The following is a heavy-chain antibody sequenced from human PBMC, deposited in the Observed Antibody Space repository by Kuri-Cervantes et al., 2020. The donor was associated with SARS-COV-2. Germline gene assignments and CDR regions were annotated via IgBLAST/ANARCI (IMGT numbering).Heavy chain of an antibody. Sequence: GEYLKISCAASGFTFSSYWMSWVRQAPGKGLEWVANIKQDGSEKYYVDSVKGRFTISRDNAKNSLYLQMNSVRAEDTAVYYCARELSRYSGSYSDYWGQGTLVTVSS. CDR3: ARELSRYSGSYSDY. CDR1: GFTFSSYW. V-gene: IGHV3-7*01. CDR2: IKQDGSEK. J-gene: IGHJ4*02. D-gene: IGHD1-26*01.